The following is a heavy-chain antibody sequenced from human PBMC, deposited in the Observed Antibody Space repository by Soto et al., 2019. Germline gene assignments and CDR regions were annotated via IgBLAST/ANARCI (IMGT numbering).Heavy chain of an antibody. Sequence: QVQLVQSGAEVKKPGASVKVSCKASGYTFTTYAIHWVRQAPGQRLEWMGWINAGNGNTKYSQKXQGRLTITRDXXAXTXSMELSSLRSEDTAVYYCARDRPLVLVAATQGWFDPWGQGTLITVSS. CDR2: INAGNGNT. CDR3: ARDRPLVLVAATQGWFDP. J-gene: IGHJ5*02. CDR1: GYTFTTYA. V-gene: IGHV1-3*01. D-gene: IGHD2-15*01.